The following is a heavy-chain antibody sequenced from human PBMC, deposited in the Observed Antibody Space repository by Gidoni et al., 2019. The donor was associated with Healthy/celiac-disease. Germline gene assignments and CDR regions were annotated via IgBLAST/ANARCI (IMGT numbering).Heavy chain of an antibody. CDR2: FDSEDGET. D-gene: IGHD2-21*01. CDR1: GYTLTELS. Sequence: QVQLVQSGAEVKKPGASVKVSCKVSGYTLTELSMHWGRQAPGKGLEWMGGFDSEDGETIYGKKFQGRGTMTEDTSTETAYMELSSLRSEDTAVYYCATIPTLNYFDYWGQGTLVTVSS. J-gene: IGHJ4*02. V-gene: IGHV1-24*01. CDR3: ATIPTLNYFDY.